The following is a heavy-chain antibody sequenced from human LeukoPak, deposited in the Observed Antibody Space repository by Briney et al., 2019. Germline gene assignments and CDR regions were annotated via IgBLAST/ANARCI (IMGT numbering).Heavy chain of an antibody. CDR2: ISAYNGNT. V-gene: IGHV1-18*01. CDR3: AREVFWSGFEVYYYGMDV. J-gene: IGHJ6*02. CDR1: GYTFTSYG. D-gene: IGHD3-3*01. Sequence: ASVKVSCKASGYTFTSYGISWVRQAPGQGLEWMGWISAYNGNTNYAQKLQGRVTMTTDTSTSTAYMELRSLRSDDTAVYYCAREVFWSGFEVYYYGMDVWGQGTTVTVSS.